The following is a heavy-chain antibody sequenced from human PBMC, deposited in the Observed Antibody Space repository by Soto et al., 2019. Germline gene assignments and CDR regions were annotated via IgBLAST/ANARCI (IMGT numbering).Heavy chain of an antibody. J-gene: IGHJ6*02. D-gene: IGHD2-2*01. CDR3: ASLRYCSSTSCFRLYYYYYGMDV. Sequence: SVKVSCKASGGTFSSYTISWVRQAPGQGLEWMGRIIPILGIANYAQKFQGRVTITADKSTSTAYMELSSLRSEDTAVYYCASLRYCSSTSCFRLYYYYYGMDVWGQGTTVTVSS. V-gene: IGHV1-69*02. CDR1: GGTFSSYT. CDR2: IIPILGIA.